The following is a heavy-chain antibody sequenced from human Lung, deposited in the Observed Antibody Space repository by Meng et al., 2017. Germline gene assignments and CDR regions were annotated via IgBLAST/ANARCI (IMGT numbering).Heavy chain of an antibody. J-gene: IGHJ4*02. CDR3: ASYCRGTSCATY. D-gene: IGHD2-15*01. CDR1: GYTFTGSY. V-gene: IGHV1-2*06. Sequence: QVQLGQAGAEGKKPGAAVKGSCKASGYTFTGSYMHWVRQAPGQGLEWMGRVNPNNGGTNYAQKFQGRVTMTRDTSISTAYLELSRLTSDDTAVYYCASYCRGTSCATYWGQGSLVTVSS. CDR2: VNPNNGGT.